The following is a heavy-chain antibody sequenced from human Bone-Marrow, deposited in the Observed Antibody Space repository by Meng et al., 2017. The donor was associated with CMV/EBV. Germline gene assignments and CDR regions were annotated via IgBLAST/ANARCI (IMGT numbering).Heavy chain of an antibody. Sequence: GESLKISCAAAGFILTNNYMTWGRQAPGQGLEWGSVIYARGSMFYADSVRGRFTVSRDSLKNTVSLQMNSLSAEDTAIYYFANSLGISDGTWYASESWGPGTLVTVSS. CDR1: GFILTNNY. CDR2: IYARGSM. D-gene: IGHD6-13*01. J-gene: IGHJ4*02. CDR3: ANSLGISDGTWYASES. V-gene: IGHV3-53*01.